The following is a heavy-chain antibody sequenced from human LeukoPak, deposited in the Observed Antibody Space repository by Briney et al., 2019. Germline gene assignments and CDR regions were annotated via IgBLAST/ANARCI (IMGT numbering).Heavy chain of an antibody. CDR1: GGSFSGYY. Sequence: SETLSLACAVYGGSFSGYYWSWIRQPPGKGLEWIGEINHSGSTNYNPSLKSRVTISVDTSKNQFSLKLSSVTAADTAVYYCARGMAVVLLLAFDIWGQGTMVTVSS. J-gene: IGHJ3*02. V-gene: IGHV4-34*01. D-gene: IGHD3-3*01. CDR2: INHSGST. CDR3: ARGMAVVLLLAFDI.